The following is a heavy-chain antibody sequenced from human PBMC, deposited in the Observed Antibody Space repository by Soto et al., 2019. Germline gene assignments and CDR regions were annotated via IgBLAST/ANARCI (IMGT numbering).Heavy chain of an antibody. CDR1: GFTFSKAW. D-gene: IGHD3-10*01. V-gene: IGHV3-15*01. CDR3: ITFYGSGSYWYYYGMDV. Sequence: EVQLVESGGGLVKPGGSLRLSCAASGFTFSKAWMSWVRQAPGKGLEWVGRIKSKTDGGTTDYAAPVKGRFTISRDDSKNMLNLQMNSLKTEDTAVYYCITFYGSGSYWYYYGMDVWGQGTTVNVSS. CDR2: IKSKTDGGTT. J-gene: IGHJ6*02.